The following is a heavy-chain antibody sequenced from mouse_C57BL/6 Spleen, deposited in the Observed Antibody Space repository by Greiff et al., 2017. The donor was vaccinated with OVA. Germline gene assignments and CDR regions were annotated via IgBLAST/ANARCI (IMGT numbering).Heavy chain of an antibody. D-gene: IGHD2-1*01. J-gene: IGHJ2*01. CDR2: IWLDDDK. Sequence: QVTLKVSGPGILQPSQTLSLTCSFSGFSLSTFGMGVGWIRQPSGQGLEWLAHIWLDDDKYYNPALKSRLTISKDTSKNQVFLKIANVDTADTATYYCARIARGPGISTGDYWGQGTTLTVSS. CDR3: ARIARGPGISTGDY. V-gene: IGHV8-8*01. CDR1: GFSLSTFGMG.